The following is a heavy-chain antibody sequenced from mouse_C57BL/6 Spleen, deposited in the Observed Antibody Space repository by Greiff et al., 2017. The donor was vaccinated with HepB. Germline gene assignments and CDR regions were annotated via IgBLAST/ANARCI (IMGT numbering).Heavy chain of an antibody. CDR1: GYAFSSYW. D-gene: IGHD2-10*01. CDR2: IYPGDGDT. J-gene: IGHJ3*01. CDR3: ARSYYENPWFAY. V-gene: IGHV1-80*01. Sequence: VQLQQSGAELVKPGASVKISCKASGYAFSSYWMNWVKQRPGKGLEWIGQIYPGDGDTNYNGKFKGKATLTADKSSSTAYMQLSSLTSEDSAVYFCARSYYENPWFAYWGQGTLVTVSA.